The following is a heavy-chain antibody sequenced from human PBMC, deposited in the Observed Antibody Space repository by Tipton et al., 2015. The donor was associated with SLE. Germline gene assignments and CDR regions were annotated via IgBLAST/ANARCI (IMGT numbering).Heavy chain of an antibody. CDR1: GGSITSVTYY. D-gene: IGHD6-13*01. CDR2: IYYTGNT. Sequence: LRLSCTVSGGSITSVTYYWGWSRQSPGKGLEWIGSIYYTGNTHYNPSLKSRVTISLDTAKNQFSLKMSSVTTADTALYFCARHVLVRDWFDPWGQGTLVTVSS. V-gene: IGHV4-39*07. J-gene: IGHJ5*02. CDR3: ARHVLVRDWFDP.